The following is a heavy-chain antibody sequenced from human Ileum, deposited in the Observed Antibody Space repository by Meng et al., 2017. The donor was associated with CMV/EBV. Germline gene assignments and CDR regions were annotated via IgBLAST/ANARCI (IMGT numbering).Heavy chain of an antibody. CDR3: AREVRKGDDRCWSGSMWLSPEIYFEY. J-gene: IGHJ4*02. D-gene: IGHD3-3*01. CDR1: GYTFTGYY. V-gene: IGHV1-2*02. CDR2: INPNSGGT. Sequence: ASVKVSCKASGYTFTGYYMHWVRQAPGQGLEWMGWINPNSGGTNYAQKFQGRVTMTRDTSISTAYMELSRLRSDDTPVYYCAREVRKGDDRCWSGSMWLSPEIYFEYWGQGTLVTVSS.